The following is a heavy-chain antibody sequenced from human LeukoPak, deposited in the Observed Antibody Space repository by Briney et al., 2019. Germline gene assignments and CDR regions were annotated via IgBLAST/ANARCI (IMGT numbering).Heavy chain of an antibody. Sequence: WGSLRLSCAAYGFTFSSFSMNWVRQAPGKGLVGVSSTSSGSRYIYYADSVTGRFTISRDNAKNSLYLQMNSLRAEDTAVYYCARVGDEVAEDDYWGQGTLVTVSS. J-gene: IGHJ4*02. V-gene: IGHV3-21*01. CDR3: ARVGDEVAEDDY. CDR2: TSSGSRYI. D-gene: IGHD1-26*01. CDR1: GFTFSSFS.